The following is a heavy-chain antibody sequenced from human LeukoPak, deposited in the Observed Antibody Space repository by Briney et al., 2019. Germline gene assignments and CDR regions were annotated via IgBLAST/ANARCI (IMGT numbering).Heavy chain of an antibody. CDR2: IYTSGST. J-gene: IGHJ4*02. CDR3: ARGLSSSWYPSKNYYFDY. Sequence: SETLSLTCTVSGGAISSYYWSWIRRPAGKGLEWIGRIYTSGSTNYNPSLKSRVTMSVDTSKNQFSLKLSSVTAADTAVYYCARGLSSSWYPSKNYYFDYWGQGTLVTVSS. V-gene: IGHV4-4*07. D-gene: IGHD6-13*01. CDR1: GGAISSYY.